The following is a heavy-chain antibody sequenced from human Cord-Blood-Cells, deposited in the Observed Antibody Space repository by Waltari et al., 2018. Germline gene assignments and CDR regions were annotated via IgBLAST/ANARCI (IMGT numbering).Heavy chain of an antibody. J-gene: IGHJ5*02. Sequence: QVQLQQWGAGLLKPSETLSLTCAVYGGSFSGYYWSWIRQPPGKGLGWVGEIKLSGSANYNPAIESRVTISVDTSKNELYLKLSSVTAADTAVYYCAGGLPLGAAGISPSPLNWFAPWGQGTLVTVSS. V-gene: IGHV4-34*01. CDR3: AGGLPLGAAGISPSPLNWFAP. CDR1: GGSFSGYY. D-gene: IGHD6-13*01. CDR2: IKLSGSA.